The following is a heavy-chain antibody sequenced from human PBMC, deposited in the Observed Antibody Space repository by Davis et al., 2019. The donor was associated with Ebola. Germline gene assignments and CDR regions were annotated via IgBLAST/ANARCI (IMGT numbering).Heavy chain of an antibody. CDR2: ISAYNGNT. J-gene: IGHJ4*02. D-gene: IGHD6-13*01. Sequence: ASVKVSCKASGYTFTSYGISWVRQAPGQGLEWMGWISAYNGNTNYAQKLQGRVTMTTGTSTSTAYMELRSLRSDDTAVYYCARDIRTYSSSWCGDYWGQGTLVTVSS. V-gene: IGHV1-18*01. CDR1: GYTFTSYG. CDR3: ARDIRTYSSSWCGDY.